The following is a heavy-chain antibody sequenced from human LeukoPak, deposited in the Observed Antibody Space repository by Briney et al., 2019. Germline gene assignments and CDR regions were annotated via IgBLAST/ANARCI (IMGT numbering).Heavy chain of an antibody. CDR3: ARGNSSSWYEPLNY. V-gene: IGHV3-30*01. D-gene: IGHD6-13*01. CDR1: GFTFSSYA. J-gene: IGHJ4*02. CDR2: ISYDGSNK. Sequence: GRSLRLSCAASGFTFSSYAMHWVRQAPGKGLEWVAVISYDGSNKYYADSVKGRFTISRDNSKNTLYLQMNSLRAEDTAVYYCARGNSSSWYEPLNYWGQGTLVTVSS.